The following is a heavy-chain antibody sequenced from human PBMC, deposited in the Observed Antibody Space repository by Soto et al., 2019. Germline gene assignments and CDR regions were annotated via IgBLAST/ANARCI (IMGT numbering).Heavy chain of an antibody. CDR2: ISYDGSNK. Sequence: QVQLVESGGGVVQPGRSLRFSCAASGFTFSSYGMHWVRQAPGKGLEWVAVISYDGSNKYYADSVKGRFTISRDNSKNTLYLQMNSLRAEDTAVYYCAKAPDFIYGMDVWGQGTTVTVSS. V-gene: IGHV3-30*18. J-gene: IGHJ6*02. CDR1: GFTFSSYG. CDR3: AKAPDFIYGMDV. D-gene: IGHD2-21*02.